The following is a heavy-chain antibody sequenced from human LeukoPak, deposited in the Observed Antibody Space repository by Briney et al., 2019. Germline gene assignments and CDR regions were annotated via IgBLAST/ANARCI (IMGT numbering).Heavy chain of an antibody. Sequence: ASVKVSCKASGYTFTSYGINWVRQAPGQGLEWLGWISANNGNTYYAQKFQGRVTMTTETSTSTAYMELRSLRFDDTAVYYCARDSGGLTSGDWFDPWGQGTLVTVSS. D-gene: IGHD1-26*01. CDR3: ARDSGGLTSGDWFDP. CDR2: ISANNGNT. CDR1: GYTFTSYG. V-gene: IGHV1-18*01. J-gene: IGHJ5*02.